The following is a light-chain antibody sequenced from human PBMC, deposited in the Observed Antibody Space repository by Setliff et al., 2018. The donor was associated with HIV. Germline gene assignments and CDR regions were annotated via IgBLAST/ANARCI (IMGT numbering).Light chain of an antibody. CDR3: SSYTSSTPLYV. Sequence: QSALTQPASVSGSPGQSITISCAETSSDVGGYNYVSWYQQHPGKAPKLMISDVSNRPSGVSNRFSGSKSGNTASLTISGLQAEGEADYYCSSYTSSTPLYVFGTGTKVTVL. CDR1: SSDVGGYNY. CDR2: DVS. V-gene: IGLV2-14*03. J-gene: IGLJ1*01.